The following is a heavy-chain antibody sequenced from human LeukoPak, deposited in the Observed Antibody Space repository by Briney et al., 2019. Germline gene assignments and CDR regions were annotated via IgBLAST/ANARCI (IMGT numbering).Heavy chain of an antibody. J-gene: IGHJ6*03. D-gene: IGHD2-2*01. V-gene: IGHV4-61*02. CDR3: ARGHSHCSSTSCYVYYYYYYYMDV. Sequence: PSETLSLTCTVSGGSISSGSYNWSWIRQPAGKGLEWIGRIYTSGSTNYNPSLKSRVTISVDTSKNQFSLKLSSVTAADTAVYYCARGHSHCSSTSCYVYYYYYYYMDVWGKGTTVTVSS. CDR2: IYTSGST. CDR1: GGSISSGSYN.